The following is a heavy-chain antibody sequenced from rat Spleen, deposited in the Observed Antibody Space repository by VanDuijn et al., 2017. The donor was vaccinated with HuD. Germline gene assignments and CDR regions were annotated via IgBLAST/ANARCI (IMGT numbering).Heavy chain of an antibody. J-gene: IGHJ3*01. Sequence: EVQLVESGGGLVQPGRSLKLSCAASGFTFSDYYMAWVRQAPKKGLEWVASISYEGSSTYYRDSVRGRFTMSRDNAKSTLYLQMDSLRSEDTATYYCARVGRSRLQGFANWGQGTLVTVSS. CDR1: GFTFSDYY. V-gene: IGHV5-22*01. CDR3: ARVGRSRLQGFAN. CDR2: ISYEGSST. D-gene: IGHD1-1*01.